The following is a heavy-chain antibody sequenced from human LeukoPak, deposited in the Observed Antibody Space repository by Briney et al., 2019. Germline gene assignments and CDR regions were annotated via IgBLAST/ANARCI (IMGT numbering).Heavy chain of an antibody. J-gene: IGHJ4*02. Sequence: SETLSLTCAVYGGSSSDCYWSWIRQPPGKGLEWIGEINHSGSTNYNPSLESRVTISVDTSKSQFSLKLNSVTAADTAVYYCARGGYTYGYGYWGQGTLVTVSS. CDR3: ARGGYTYGYGY. CDR2: INHSGST. D-gene: IGHD5-18*01. CDR1: GGSSSDCY. V-gene: IGHV4-34*01.